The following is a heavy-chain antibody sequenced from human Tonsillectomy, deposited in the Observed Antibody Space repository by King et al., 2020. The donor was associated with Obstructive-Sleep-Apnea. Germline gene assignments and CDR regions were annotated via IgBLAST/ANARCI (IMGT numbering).Heavy chain of an antibody. D-gene: IGHD3-22*01. Sequence: VQLVESGGGVVQPGRSLRLSCAASGFSFRSYGMHWVRQAPGKGLEWVAFILYDGSNKFYVDSVKGRFTISRDNSKNTVALQMNSLRADDTAVYYCAKDPYGSSGYGGYYFDYWGQGTLVTVSS. CDR1: GFSFRSYG. CDR3: AKDPYGSSGYGGYYFDY. V-gene: IGHV3-30*02. J-gene: IGHJ4*02. CDR2: ILYDGSNK.